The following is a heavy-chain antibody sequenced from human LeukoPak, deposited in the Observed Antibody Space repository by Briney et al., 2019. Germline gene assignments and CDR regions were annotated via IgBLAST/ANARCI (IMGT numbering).Heavy chain of an antibody. D-gene: IGHD5-18*01. V-gene: IGHV3-23*01. CDR3: ARGGYSYGWINYYFDY. J-gene: IGHJ4*02. CDR1: GFTFSTYA. CDR2: ISRSGDST. Sequence: GGSLRLSCAASGFTFSTYAMTWVRQAPGKGLEWVSAISRSGDSTYYADSVKGRFTISRDNAKNTMDLQMNSLRAEDTAVYYCARGGYSYGWINYYFDYWGQGTLVTVSS.